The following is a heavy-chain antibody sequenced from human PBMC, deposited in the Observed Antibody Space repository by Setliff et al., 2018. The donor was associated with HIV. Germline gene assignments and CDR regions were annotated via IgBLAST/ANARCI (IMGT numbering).Heavy chain of an antibody. D-gene: IGHD3-3*01. CDR1: GYTFTAYG. Sequence: ASVKVSCKTSGYTFTAYGINWVRQAPGQGLEWMGGISSINGNTNYAQKFQGRVTMTTDTFTNTAYMELRSLRSDDTAVYYCARFGNFWPYGMDVWGQGTTVTVSS. CDR3: ARFGNFWPYGMDV. CDR2: ISSINGNT. J-gene: IGHJ6*02. V-gene: IGHV1-18*01.